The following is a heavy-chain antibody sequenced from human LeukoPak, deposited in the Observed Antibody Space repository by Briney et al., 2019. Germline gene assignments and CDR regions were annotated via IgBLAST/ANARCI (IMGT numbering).Heavy chain of an antibody. CDR3: ARSGWWMATNFDY. CDR1: GFTFSSYW. J-gene: IGHJ4*02. V-gene: IGHV3-7*01. CDR2: IKQDGSEK. D-gene: IGHD5-24*01. Sequence: GGSLRLSCAASGFTFSSYWMSWVRQAPGKGLEWVANIKQDGSEKYYVDSVKGRFTISRDNAKNSLYLQMNSLRAEDTAVNYCARSGWWMATNFDYWGQGTLVTVSS.